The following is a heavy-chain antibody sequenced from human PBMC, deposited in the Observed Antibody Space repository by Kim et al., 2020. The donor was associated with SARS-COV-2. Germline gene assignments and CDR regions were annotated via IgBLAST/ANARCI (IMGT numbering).Heavy chain of an antibody. CDR3: ARASGSYQDHFLH. CDR1: GFTFSSYA. CDR2: IWHDGSTT. J-gene: IGHJ1*01. V-gene: IGHV3-33*01. D-gene: IGHD1-26*01. Sequence: GGSLRLSCVGSGFTFSSYAMPWVRQAPGKGLEWVASIWHDGSTTNYIDSVEGRFTISRDNSKSTLFLQMNSLRVEDTALFYCARASGSYQDHFLHWGQGT.